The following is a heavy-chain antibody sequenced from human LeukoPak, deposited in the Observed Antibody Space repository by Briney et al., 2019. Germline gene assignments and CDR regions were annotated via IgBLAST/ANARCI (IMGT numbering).Heavy chain of an antibody. J-gene: IGHJ3*02. CDR1: GYTFTGYY. CDR2: INPNSGGT. Sequence: GASVKVSCKASGYTFTGYYMHWVRQAPGQGLEWMGWINPNSGGTNYAQKFQGRVTMTRNTSISTAYMELSSLRSEDTAVYYCASFTDSSGYLSILRRGAFDIWGQGTMVTVSS. V-gene: IGHV1-2*02. D-gene: IGHD3-22*01. CDR3: ASFTDSSGYLSILRRGAFDI.